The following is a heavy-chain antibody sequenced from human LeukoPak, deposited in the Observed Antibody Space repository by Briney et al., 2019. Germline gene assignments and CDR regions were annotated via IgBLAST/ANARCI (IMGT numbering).Heavy chain of an antibody. Sequence: PGGSLRLSCAASGFTFSSYGMHWVRQAPGKGLEWVAVIWYDGSNKYYADSVKGRFTISRDNSKNTLYLQMNSLRAEDTAVYYCARVAAYCSGSSCYLYAFDIWGQGTMVTVSS. V-gene: IGHV3-33*01. CDR2: IWYDGSNK. CDR1: GFTFSSYG. CDR3: ARVAAYCSGSSCYLYAFDI. D-gene: IGHD2-15*01. J-gene: IGHJ3*02.